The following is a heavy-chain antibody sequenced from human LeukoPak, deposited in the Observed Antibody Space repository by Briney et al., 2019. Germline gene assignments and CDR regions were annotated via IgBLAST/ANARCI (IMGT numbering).Heavy chain of an antibody. D-gene: IGHD3-10*01. Sequence: GGSLRLSCAASGFTFGSYAMQWVRQAPGKGLEFVSGISNSGGSTFYANSVKSKFTVSRDNSKNTPYLQMGSLTIGDTAVYYCARGRWDYYGSERNWFDPWGQGTLVTVSS. CDR2: ISNSGGST. CDR3: ARGRWDYYGSERNWFDP. CDR1: GFTFGSYA. V-gene: IGHV3-64*01. J-gene: IGHJ5*02.